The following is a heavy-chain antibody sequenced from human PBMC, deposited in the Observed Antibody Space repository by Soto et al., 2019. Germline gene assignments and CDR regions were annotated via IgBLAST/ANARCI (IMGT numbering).Heavy chain of an antibody. V-gene: IGHV3-66*01. CDR3: AKNPGYYYDSTGYHFDY. J-gene: IGHJ4*02. Sequence: PGGSLRLSCAASGFPVSSNYMSWVRQAPGKGLEWVSVIYSGGSTYYADSVKGRFIISRDDSKNTLFLQMNSLRAEDTAVYYCAKNPGYYYDSTGYHFDYWGQGTLVTVSS. CDR1: GFPVSSNY. D-gene: IGHD3-22*01. CDR2: IYSGGST.